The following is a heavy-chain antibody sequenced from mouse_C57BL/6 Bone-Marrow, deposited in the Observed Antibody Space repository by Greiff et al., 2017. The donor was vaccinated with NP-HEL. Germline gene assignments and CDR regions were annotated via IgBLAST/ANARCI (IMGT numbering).Heavy chain of an antibody. V-gene: IGHV1-15*01. CDR1: GYTFTDYE. D-gene: IGHD2-5*01. J-gene: IGHJ1*03. CDR3: TRLREGYYSNYYWYFDV. Sequence: VQLQQSGAELVRPGASVTLSCKASGYTFTDYEMHWVKQTPVHGLEWIGAIDPETGGTAYNQKFKGKAILTADKSSSTAYMELRSLTSEDSAVYYCTRLREGYYSNYYWYFDVWGTGTTVTVSS. CDR2: IDPETGGT.